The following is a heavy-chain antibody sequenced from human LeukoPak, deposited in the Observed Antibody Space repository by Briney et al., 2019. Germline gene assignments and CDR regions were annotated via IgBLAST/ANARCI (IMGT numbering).Heavy chain of an antibody. CDR3: ARCELGELVPEFDY. V-gene: IGHV4-59*11. J-gene: IGHJ4*02. CDR1: GSSISSHY. Sequence: SETLSLTCTVSGSSISSHYWSWIRQPPGKGLEWIGYIYYSGSTNYNPSLKSRVTISVDTSKNQFSLKLSSVTAADTAVYYCARCELGELVPEFDYWGQGTLVTVSS. CDR2: IYYSGST. D-gene: IGHD6-6*01.